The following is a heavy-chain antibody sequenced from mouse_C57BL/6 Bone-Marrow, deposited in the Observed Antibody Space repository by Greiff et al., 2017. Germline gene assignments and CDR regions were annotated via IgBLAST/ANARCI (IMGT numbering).Heavy chain of an antibody. V-gene: IGHV14-4*01. CDR3: TTLITTVVATPYWYFDG. CDR1: GFNIKDDY. D-gene: IGHD1-1*01. J-gene: IGHJ1*03. Sequence: EVQLQQSGAELVRPGASVKLSCTASGFNIKDDYMHWVKQRPEQGLEWIGWIDPENGDTEYASKFQGKATITADTSSNTAYLQLSSLTSEDTAVYYCTTLITTVVATPYWYFDGWGTGTTVTVSS. CDR2: IDPENGDT.